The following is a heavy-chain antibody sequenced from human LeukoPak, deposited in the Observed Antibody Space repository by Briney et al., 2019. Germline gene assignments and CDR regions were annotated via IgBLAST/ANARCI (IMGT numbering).Heavy chain of an antibody. Sequence: GESLKISCKGSGXSFTNYWIGWVRQMPGKGLEWMGITYPGDSDTRYSPSFQGQVTISADKSITTAYLQWSSLKASDTAMYYCARRGYCATTTCYRLFDYWGQGTLVTVSS. CDR1: GXSFTNYW. CDR2: TYPGDSDT. CDR3: ARRGYCATTTCYRLFDY. J-gene: IGHJ4*02. D-gene: IGHD2-2*01. V-gene: IGHV5-51*01.